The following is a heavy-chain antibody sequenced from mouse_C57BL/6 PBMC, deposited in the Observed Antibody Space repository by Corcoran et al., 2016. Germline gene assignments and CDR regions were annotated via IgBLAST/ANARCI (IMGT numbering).Heavy chain of an antibody. Sequence: QVQLKQSGAELVRPGASVKLSCKASGYTFTDYYINWVKQRPGQGLEWIARIYPGSGNTYYNEKFKGKATLTAEKSSSTAYMQLSSLTSEDSAVYFCHYYGSSYAMDYWGQGTSVTVSS. D-gene: IGHD1-1*01. V-gene: IGHV1-76*01. CDR3: HYYGSSYAMDY. CDR2: IYPGSGNT. CDR1: GYTFTDYY. J-gene: IGHJ4*01.